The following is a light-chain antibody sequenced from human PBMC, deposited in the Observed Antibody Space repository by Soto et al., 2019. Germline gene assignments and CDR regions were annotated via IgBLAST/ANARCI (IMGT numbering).Light chain of an antibody. V-gene: IGLV3-21*04. CDR3: QVWDLGSAVF. Sequence: SYVLTQAPSVSVAPGKTARVTCGGNNSGSKSVHWYQQKPGQAPVLVIDYDSDRPSGIPERLSGSNCGNTATLTISGGESGDEANYYCQVWDLGSAVFFVGGTKVTVL. CDR2: YDS. CDR1: NSGSKS. J-gene: IGLJ2*01.